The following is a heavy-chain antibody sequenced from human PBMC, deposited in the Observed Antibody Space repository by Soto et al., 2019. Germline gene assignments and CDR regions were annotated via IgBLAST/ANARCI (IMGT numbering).Heavy chain of an antibody. D-gene: IGHD2-8*01. J-gene: IGHJ6*02. CDR2: ISAYNGNT. CDR3: ARDKLGYRTNGVCYDYYYGMDV. CDR1: GYTFTSYG. Sequence: GASVKVSCKASGYTFTSYGISWVRQAPGQGLEWMGWISAYNGNTNYAQKLQGRVTMTTDTSTSTAYMELRSLRSDDTAVYYCARDKLGYRTNGVCYDYYYGMDVWGQGTTVTVSS. V-gene: IGHV1-18*04.